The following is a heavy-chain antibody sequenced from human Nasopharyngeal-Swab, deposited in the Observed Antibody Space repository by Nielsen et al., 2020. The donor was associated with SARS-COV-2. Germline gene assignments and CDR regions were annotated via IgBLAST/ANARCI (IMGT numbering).Heavy chain of an antibody. V-gene: IGHV4-39*01. CDR3: VRSSSWYYFDY. J-gene: IGHJ4*02. CDR2: IYYNGNT. Sequence: GSLRPSCTVSGDSIAYSTFYWGSIRQPPGKGLEWFGNIYYNGNTSQNPSLKSRLTISVDKSKNQFSLQLSSVTAADTAVYYCVRSSSWYYFDYWAQGTQVTVSS. D-gene: IGHD6-13*01. CDR1: GDSIAYSTFY.